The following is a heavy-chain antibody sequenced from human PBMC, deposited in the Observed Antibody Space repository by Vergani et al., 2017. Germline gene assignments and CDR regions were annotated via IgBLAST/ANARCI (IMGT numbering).Heavy chain of an antibody. CDR3: ARGRVQKPNSVVVPSAIDYYYYYMDV. V-gene: IGHV1-8*01. CDR1: GYTFTSYD. Sequence: QVQLVQSGAEVKKPGASVKVSCKASGYTFTSYDINWVRQATGQGLEWMGWMNPNSGNTGYAQKFQGRVTMTRNTSISTAYMERSSLRSEDTAVYYCARGRVQKPNSVVVPSAIDYYYYYMDVWGKGTTVTVSS. J-gene: IGHJ6*03. CDR2: MNPNSGNT. D-gene: IGHD2-2*02.